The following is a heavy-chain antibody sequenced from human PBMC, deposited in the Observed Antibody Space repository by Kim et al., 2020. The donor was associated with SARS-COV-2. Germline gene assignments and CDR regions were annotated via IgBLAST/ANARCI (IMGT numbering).Heavy chain of an antibody. V-gene: IGHV4-39*01. CDR2: IYYSGST. D-gene: IGHD6-13*01. CDR3: ASKYSSSWYYAFDI. CDR1: GGSISSSSYY. Sequence: SETLSLTCTVSGGSISSSSYYWGWIRQPPGKGLEWIGSIYYSGSTYYNPSLKSRVTISVDTSKNQFSLKLSSVTAADTAVYYCASKYSSSWYYAFDIWGQGTMVTVSS. J-gene: IGHJ3*02.